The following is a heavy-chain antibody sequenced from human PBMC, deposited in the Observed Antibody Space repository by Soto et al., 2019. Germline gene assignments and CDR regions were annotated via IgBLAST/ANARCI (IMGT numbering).Heavy chain of an antibody. D-gene: IGHD2-2*01. CDR3: AKGPTLVFPQLGN. CDR2: ISGGATST. V-gene: IGHV3-23*01. CDR1: GFTFSTFP. Sequence: PGGSLSLSCAASGFTFSTFPMSWVRQAPGKGLEWVSAISGGATSTYYADIVKGRFTISRDNSKNTLSLQMNGLRVEDMALYYCAKGPTLVFPQLGNWGPGTLVTVSS. J-gene: IGHJ4*02.